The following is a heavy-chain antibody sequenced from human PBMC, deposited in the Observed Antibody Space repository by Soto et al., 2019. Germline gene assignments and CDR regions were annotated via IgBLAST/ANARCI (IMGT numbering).Heavy chain of an antibody. V-gene: IGHV4-31*03. D-gene: IGHD3-22*01. CDR3: ARVENYYDSSGYYGFDP. J-gene: IGHJ5*02. CDR2: IYYSGST. CDR1: GVSISSGGYY. Sequence: PSETLSLTCTVSGVSISSGGYYWSWIRQHPGKGLEWIGYIYYSGSTYYNPSLKSRVTISVDTSKNQFSLKLSSVTAADTAVYYCARVENYYDSSGYYGFDPWGQGTLVTVSS.